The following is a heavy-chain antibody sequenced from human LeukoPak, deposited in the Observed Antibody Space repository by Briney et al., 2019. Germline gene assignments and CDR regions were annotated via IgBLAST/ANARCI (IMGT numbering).Heavy chain of an antibody. Sequence: PGGSLRLSCAASGFTLSSYSMNWVRQAPGKGLEWVSSISRSSAYIYYADSVKGRFTISRDNAKNSLYLQMNSLRAEDTAVYYCARNNWFGEFENWFDPWGQGTLVTVSS. CDR3: ARNNWFGEFENWFDP. CDR2: ISRSSAYI. V-gene: IGHV3-21*01. D-gene: IGHD3-10*01. J-gene: IGHJ5*02. CDR1: GFTLSSYS.